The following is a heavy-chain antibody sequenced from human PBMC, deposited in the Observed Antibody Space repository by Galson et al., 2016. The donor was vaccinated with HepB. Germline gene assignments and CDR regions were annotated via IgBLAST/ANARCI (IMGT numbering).Heavy chain of an antibody. CDR1: GYTFSDYY. CDR2: INPNSGNK. D-gene: IGHD6-13*01. J-gene: IGHJ5*02. V-gene: IGHV1-2*02. CDR3: ARVRPGAAAWKPFDP. Sequence: SVKVSCKASGYTFSDYYLHWVRQAPGQGLEWMGWINPNSGNKNSAPKLQARVTMTRDTSVSTAYMVLYRLPSDDTAVYFCARVRPGAAAWKPFDPWGQGTLVTVSS.